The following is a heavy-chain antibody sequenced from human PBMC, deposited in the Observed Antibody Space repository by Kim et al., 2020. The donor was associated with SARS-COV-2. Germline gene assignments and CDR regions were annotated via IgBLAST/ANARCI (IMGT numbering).Heavy chain of an antibody. CDR2: IIPIFGTA. V-gene: IGHV1-69*13. J-gene: IGHJ5*02. D-gene: IGHD3-10*01. CDR3: ARGPITMIRGDIIMNWFDP. CDR1: GGTFRIYG. Sequence: SVKVSCKAPGGTFRIYGISWVRQAPGQGLEWMGGIIPIFGTANYPQKFQGRLTITADESTSTAYMELSSLRLEDTAVYYCARGPITMIRGDIIMNWFDPWGQGTRVTVSS.